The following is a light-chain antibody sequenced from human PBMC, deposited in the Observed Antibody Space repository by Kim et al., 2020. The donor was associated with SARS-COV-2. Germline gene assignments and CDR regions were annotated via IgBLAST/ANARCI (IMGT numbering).Light chain of an antibody. CDR1: QTINKY. J-gene: IGKJ3*01. Sequence: ASVGGRVTITCRASQTINKYLNWYQQKPGKAPKLLIHATSILQSGVPSRFSGSGSGTHFTLTITSLQPEDFATYYCQHSYSSPLAFGPGTKVDIK. CDR2: ATS. CDR3: QHSYSSPLA. V-gene: IGKV1-39*01.